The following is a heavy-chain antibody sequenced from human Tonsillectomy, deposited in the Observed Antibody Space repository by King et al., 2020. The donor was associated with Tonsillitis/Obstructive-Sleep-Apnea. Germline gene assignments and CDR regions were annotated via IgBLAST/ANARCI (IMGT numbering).Heavy chain of an antibody. CDR3: AREGRIAARPGFHWFDP. V-gene: IGHV4-61*01. J-gene: IGHJ5*02. Sequence: VQLQESGPGLVKPSETLSLTCTVSGGSFSSGSYYWSWIRQPPGKGLEWIGYIYYSGSTNYNPSLKSRVTISVDTSKNQFSLKLSSVTAADTAVYYCAREGRIAARPGFHWFDPWGQGTLVTVSS. D-gene: IGHD6-6*01. CDR1: GGSFSSGSYY. CDR2: IYYSGST.